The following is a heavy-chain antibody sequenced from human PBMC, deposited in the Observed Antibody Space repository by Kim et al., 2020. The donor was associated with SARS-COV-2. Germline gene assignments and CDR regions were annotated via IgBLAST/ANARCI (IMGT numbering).Heavy chain of an antibody. D-gene: IGHD5-18*01. CDR1: GGSITSDSYY. V-gene: IGHV4-39*01. J-gene: IGHJ5*02. CDR3: ARRSPGYSYPYNWFDP. CDR2: SIIMGIA. Sequence: SETLSLTCTVSGGSITSDSYYWGWIRQPQGRGWSGLGMSIIMGIATTTRPSRVESPYVDTSKNQFSLHLGSVTAADTAVYYCARRSPGYSYPYNWFDPWGQGTLVTVSS.